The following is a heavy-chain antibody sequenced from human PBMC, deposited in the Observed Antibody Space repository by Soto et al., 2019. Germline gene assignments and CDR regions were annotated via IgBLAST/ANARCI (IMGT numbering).Heavy chain of an antibody. D-gene: IGHD2-15*01. J-gene: IGHJ3*02. V-gene: IGHV3-11*06. Sequence: PGGSLRLSCAASGFTFSDYYMSWIRQAPGKGLEWVSYISSSSSYTNYADSVKGRFTISRDNAKNSLYLQMNSLRAEDTAVYYCASGRKGFAFDIWGQGTMVTVSS. CDR3: ASGRKGFAFDI. CDR1: GFTFSDYY. CDR2: ISSSSSYT.